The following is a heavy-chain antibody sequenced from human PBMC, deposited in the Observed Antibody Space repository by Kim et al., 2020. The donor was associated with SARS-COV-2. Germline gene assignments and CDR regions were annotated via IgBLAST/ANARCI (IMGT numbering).Heavy chain of an antibody. Sequence: GGSLRLSCAASGFTFSSYGMHWVRQAPGKGLEWVAVIWYDGSNKYYADSVKGRFTISRDNSKNTLYLQMNSLRAEDTAVYYCARAQGADFWSGYYDYWGQGTLVTVSS. D-gene: IGHD3-3*01. CDR3: ARAQGADFWSGYYDY. V-gene: IGHV3-33*01. J-gene: IGHJ4*02. CDR1: GFTFSSYG. CDR2: IWYDGSNK.